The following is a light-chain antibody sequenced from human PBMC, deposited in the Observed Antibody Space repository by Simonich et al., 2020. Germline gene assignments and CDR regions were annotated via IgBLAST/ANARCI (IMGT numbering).Light chain of an antibody. V-gene: IGKV4-1*01. Sequence: DIVMTQSPDSLAVYLGERATINCKSSQSVLYSSNNKNYLAWYQQKPGQPPQLLIYWASTRESWVPDRFSGSGSGTDFTLTISSLQAEDVAVYYCQQYYSTPLTFGGGTKVEIK. CDR1: QSVLYSSNNKNY. CDR3: QQYYSTPLT. CDR2: WAS. J-gene: IGKJ4*01.